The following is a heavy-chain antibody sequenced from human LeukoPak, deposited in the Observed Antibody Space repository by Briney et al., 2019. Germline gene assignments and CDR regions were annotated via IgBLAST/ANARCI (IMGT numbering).Heavy chain of an antibody. CDR1: GYTFTGYY. V-gene: IGHV1-2*02. D-gene: IGHD2-15*01. CDR2: INPNSGGT. CDR3: ARDEGTAATGY. Sequence: GASVTVSCKASGYTFTGYYMHWVRQTPGQGLEWMGWINPNSGGTNYAQKFQGRVTMTRDTTISTAYMELSRLRSGDTAVYYCARDEGTAATGYWGQGTLVTVSS. J-gene: IGHJ4*02.